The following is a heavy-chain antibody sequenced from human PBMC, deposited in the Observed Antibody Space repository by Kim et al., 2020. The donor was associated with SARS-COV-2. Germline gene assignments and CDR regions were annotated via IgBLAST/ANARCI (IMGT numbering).Heavy chain of an antibody. J-gene: IGHJ4*02. CDR2: ISGSGDTT. D-gene: IGHD6-13*01. CDR3: ANPRQPDY. V-gene: IGHV3-23*01. Sequence: GGSLRLSCAASGFTFSNYGMSWVRQAPGKGLGWVSGISGSGDTTTYADSVKGRFTVSRDNSKNTLYLQMSSLRAEDTAIYYCANPRQPDYWGQGTLVTVS. CDR1: GFTFSNYG.